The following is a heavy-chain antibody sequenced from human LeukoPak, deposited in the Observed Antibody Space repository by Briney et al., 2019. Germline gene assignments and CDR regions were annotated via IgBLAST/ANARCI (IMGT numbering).Heavy chain of an antibody. CDR3: ARGYDSSGTHMGY. V-gene: IGHV4-59*11. CDR2: IYYSGST. D-gene: IGHD3-22*01. CDR1: GGSISSHY. Sequence: SETLSLTCTVPGGSISSHYWSWIRQPPGKGLEWIGYIYYSGSTNYNPSLKSRVTISVDTSKNQFSLKLSSVTAADTAVYYCARGYDSSGTHMGYWGQGTLVTVSS. J-gene: IGHJ4*02.